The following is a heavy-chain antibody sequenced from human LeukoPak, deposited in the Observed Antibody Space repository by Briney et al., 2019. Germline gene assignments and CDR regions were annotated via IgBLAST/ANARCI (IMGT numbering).Heavy chain of an antibody. Sequence: GGPLRLSCAASGFTFSSYWMSWVRQAPGKGLEWVANIKQDGSERYYVDSVKGRFTISRDNAKNSLYLQMNSLRAEDTAVYYCARDYYDSSGYYNFYWGQGTLVTVSS. CDR3: ARDYYDSSGYYNFY. J-gene: IGHJ4*02. CDR2: IKQDGSER. CDR1: GFTFSSYW. D-gene: IGHD3-22*01. V-gene: IGHV3-7*01.